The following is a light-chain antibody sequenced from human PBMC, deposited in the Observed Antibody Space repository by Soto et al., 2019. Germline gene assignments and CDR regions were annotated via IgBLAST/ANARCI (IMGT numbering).Light chain of an antibody. V-gene: IGKV3-20*01. J-gene: IGKJ1*01. CDR3: QHYGSSPRT. CDR2: GAS. Sequence: EIVLTQSPGTLSLSPGERATLSCRASQSVSSSYLAWYQQKPGQAPRLLIYGASNRATGIPDRFSGSGSGTDFILTISRLEPEDFAVYYCQHYGSSPRTFGQGTKVDIK. CDR1: QSVSSSY.